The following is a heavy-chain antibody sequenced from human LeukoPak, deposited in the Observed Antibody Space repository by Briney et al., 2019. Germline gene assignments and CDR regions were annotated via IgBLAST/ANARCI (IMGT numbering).Heavy chain of an antibody. J-gene: IGHJ4*02. CDR2: IRYDGSNK. Sequence: GGSLRLSCAASGFTFNDYNFNWVRQAPGKGLEWVAFIRYDGSNKYYADSVKGRFTISRDNSKNTLYLQMNSLRAEDTAVYYCAKPLAAAGYFDYWGQGTLVTVSS. CDR1: GFTFNDYN. D-gene: IGHD6-13*01. CDR3: AKPLAAAGYFDY. V-gene: IGHV3-30*02.